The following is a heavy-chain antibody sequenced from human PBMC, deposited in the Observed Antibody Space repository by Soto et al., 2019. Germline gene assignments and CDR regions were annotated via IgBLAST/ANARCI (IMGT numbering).Heavy chain of an antibody. V-gene: IGHV4-39*01. CDR1: GGSISSSTYY. Sequence: QLQLQESGPGLVKPSETLSLTCTVSGGSISSSTYYWGWIRQPPGKGLEWIGMIYYSGSAYYNPSFKSRVTISIDTSKNQFSVSLSSVTAADIAVYYCARHGVDYGDYASYYYYGMDVWGRGTTVTVSS. D-gene: IGHD4-17*01. CDR2: IYYSGSA. J-gene: IGHJ6*02. CDR3: ARHGVDYGDYASYYYYGMDV.